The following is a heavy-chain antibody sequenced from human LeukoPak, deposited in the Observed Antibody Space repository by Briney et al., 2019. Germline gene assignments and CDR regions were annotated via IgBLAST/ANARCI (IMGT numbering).Heavy chain of an antibody. D-gene: IGHD3-3*01. Sequence: GGSLRLSCAASGFTFSSYWMSWVRQAPGKGLEWAANIKQDGSEKYYVDSVKGRFTISRDNAKNSLYLQMNSLRAEDTAVYYCAREPPSYYDFWSGPGDYWGQGTLVTVSS. V-gene: IGHV3-7*01. CDR1: GFTFSSYW. J-gene: IGHJ4*02. CDR2: IKQDGSEK. CDR3: AREPPSYYDFWSGPGDY.